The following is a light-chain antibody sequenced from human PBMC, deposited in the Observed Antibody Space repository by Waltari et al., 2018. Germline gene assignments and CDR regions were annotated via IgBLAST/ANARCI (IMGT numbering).Light chain of an antibody. Sequence: DIQMTQSPSSLSASAGDTVPITCRASQGISTYLNWYQKKPEKAPKRLIYAASSLESGVPSRFSGSGSGTDFTLTISSLQPEDFATYYCLQYNSHPYSFGQGTKVEIK. J-gene: IGKJ2*03. CDR3: LQYNSHPYS. CDR1: QGISTY. V-gene: IGKV1-17*01. CDR2: AAS.